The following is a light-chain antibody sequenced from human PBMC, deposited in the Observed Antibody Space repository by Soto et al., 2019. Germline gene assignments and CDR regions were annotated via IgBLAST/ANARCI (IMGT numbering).Light chain of an antibody. CDR1: SSNIGAGYD. CDR2: GNS. CDR3: QSYDSSLSGVV. J-gene: IGLJ1*01. Sequence: QSVLTQPPSVSGAPGQRVTISCTGSSSNIGAGYDVHWYQQFPGTAPKLLIYGNSNRPSGVPDRFSGSKSGTSASLAITGLQAEDEADYYCQSYDSSLSGVVFGTGTKLTVL. V-gene: IGLV1-40*01.